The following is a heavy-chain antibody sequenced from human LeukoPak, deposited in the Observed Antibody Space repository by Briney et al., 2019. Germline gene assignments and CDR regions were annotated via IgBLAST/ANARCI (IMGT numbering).Heavy chain of an antibody. J-gene: IGHJ4*02. CDR1: GFTFSSYN. V-gene: IGHV3-48*04. CDR3: ARVGGSYYFDY. Sequence: GGSLRLSCAASGFTFSSYNMNWVRQAPGKGLEWVSYISSSGSTKYYADSVKGRFTISRDNAKNSLYLQMNSLSAEDTAVYYCARVGGSYYFDYWGQGTLVTVSS. CDR2: ISSSGSTK. D-gene: IGHD1-26*01.